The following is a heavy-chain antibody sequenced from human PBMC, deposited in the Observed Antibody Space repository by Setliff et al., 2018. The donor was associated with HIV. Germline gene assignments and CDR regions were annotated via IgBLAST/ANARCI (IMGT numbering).Heavy chain of an antibody. CDR2: INPNSGAT. Sequence: VSCKASGYTFTGYHMHWVRQAPGQGLEWMGWINPNSGATNYAQKFQGRVTMTRDTSISTAYMELSSLRYDDTAVYYCARDTVRATFSDYWGQGTLVTVSS. V-gene: IGHV1-2*02. J-gene: IGHJ4*02. D-gene: IGHD1-26*01. CDR1: GYTFTGYH. CDR3: ARDTVRATFSDY.